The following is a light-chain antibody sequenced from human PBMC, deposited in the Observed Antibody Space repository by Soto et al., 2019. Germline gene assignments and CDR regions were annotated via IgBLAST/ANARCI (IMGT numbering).Light chain of an antibody. Sequence: DIQMTQSPSTLSASVGDRVTITCRASQSISSWLAWYQQKPGKAPKLLIYKASSLESGVPSRFSGSGSGTKFTLTNRRLQPDDFATYYCQQYNSSPTFGQGTKVEIK. J-gene: IGKJ1*01. CDR2: KAS. CDR3: QQYNSSPT. CDR1: QSISSW. V-gene: IGKV1-5*03.